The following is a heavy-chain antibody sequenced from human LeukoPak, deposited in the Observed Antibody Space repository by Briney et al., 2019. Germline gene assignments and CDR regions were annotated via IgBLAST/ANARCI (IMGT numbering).Heavy chain of an antibody. CDR2: INPGGGST. D-gene: IGHD3-3*01. CDR1: GYTFTSYY. V-gene: IGHV1-46*01. J-gene: IGHJ4*02. Sequence: GASVKVSYKASGYTFTSYYIHWVRQAPGQGLEWMGIINPGGGSTSYAQKFQGRVTMTRDTSTSTVYMELSSLRSEDTAVYYCARGMHYDFWSGYYFDYWGQGTLVTVSS. CDR3: ARGMHYDFWSGYYFDY.